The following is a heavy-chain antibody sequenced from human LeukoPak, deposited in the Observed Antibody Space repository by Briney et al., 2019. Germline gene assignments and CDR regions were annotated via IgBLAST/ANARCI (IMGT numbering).Heavy chain of an antibody. CDR2: IRQDGNEK. CDR1: GFTFSSYW. J-gene: IGHJ4*02. D-gene: IGHD2-2*01. Sequence: GGSLRLSCAGSGFTFSSYWMSWVRQAPGKGLEWVANIRQDGNEKYYVDSVKGRFTISRDNAKKSLYLQMNSLRAEDTAVYYCATQPAAADVDYWGQETLVTVSS. CDR3: ATQPAAADVDY. V-gene: IGHV3-7*03.